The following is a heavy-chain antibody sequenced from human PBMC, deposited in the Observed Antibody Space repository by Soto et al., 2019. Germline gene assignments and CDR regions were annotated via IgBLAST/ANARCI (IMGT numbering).Heavy chain of an antibody. CDR2: INHSGST. CDR3: ARGSIAARPLYYYYGMDV. V-gene: IGHV4-34*01. CDR1: CGSFSGYY. Sequence: PSETLSLTCAVYCGSFSGYYWSWIRQPPGKGLEWIGEINHSGSTNYNPSLKSRVTISVDTSKNQFSLKLSSVTAADTAVYYCARGSIAARPLYYYYGMDVWGQGTTVTVSS. D-gene: IGHD6-6*01. J-gene: IGHJ6*02.